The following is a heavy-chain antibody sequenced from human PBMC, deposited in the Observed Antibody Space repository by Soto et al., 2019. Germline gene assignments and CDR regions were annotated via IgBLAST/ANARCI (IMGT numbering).Heavy chain of an antibody. D-gene: IGHD6-19*01. Sequence: QVQLVQSGAEVKKPGASVKVSCKASGYTFTSYAMQWVRQAPGQRLEWMGWINAGNGNTKDSQKFQGRVTITSETSASTDYMELSSLRSEDTAVYYCARDLGGWTDYWGQGTLVTVSS. CDR1: GYTFTSYA. J-gene: IGHJ4*02. CDR3: ARDLGGWTDY. V-gene: IGHV1-3*01. CDR2: INAGNGNT.